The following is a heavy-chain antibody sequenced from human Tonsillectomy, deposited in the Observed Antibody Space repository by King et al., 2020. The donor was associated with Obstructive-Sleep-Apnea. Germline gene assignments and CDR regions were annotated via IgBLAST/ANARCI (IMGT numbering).Heavy chain of an antibody. CDR2: ISGSGGST. J-gene: IGHJ4*02. CDR3: AKPEYYLWGSYRYDYFDY. D-gene: IGHD3-16*02. V-gene: IGHV3-23*04. Sequence: VQLVESGGGLVRPGGSLRLSCAASGFTFSSYAMSWVGQAPGKGLEWVAAISGSGGSTYYADSVKGRFTLSRDNSKNTRYLQMNSLRAEDTAVYYCAKPEYYLWGSYRYDYFDYWGQGTLVTVSS. CDR1: GFTFSSYA.